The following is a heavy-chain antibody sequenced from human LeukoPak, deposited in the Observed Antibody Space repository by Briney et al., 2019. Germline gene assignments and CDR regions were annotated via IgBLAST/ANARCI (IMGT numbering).Heavy chain of an antibody. Sequence: GASRKVSCKASGCTFSSYAISWVRQAPAPGLEWMGGIIPIVGTANYAQKLQGRVKITADESTSTAYMELSSLRSEDTPRYYCARDNCGGACYPSDWGQGTLVTVSS. V-gene: IGHV1-69*13. CDR2: IIPIVGTA. CDR1: GCTFSSYA. CDR3: ARDNCGGACYPSD. D-gene: IGHD2-21*02. J-gene: IGHJ4*02.